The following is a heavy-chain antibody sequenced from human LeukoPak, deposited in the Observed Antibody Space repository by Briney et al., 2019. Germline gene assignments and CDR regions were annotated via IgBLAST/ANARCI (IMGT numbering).Heavy chain of an antibody. CDR2: IYYSGST. CDR3: ARGQIVGATTYYYYMDV. CDR1: GGSISSYY. J-gene: IGHJ6*03. Sequence: PSETLSLTCTVSGGSISSYYWSWIRQPPGKGLEWIGYIYYSGSTNYNPSLKSRVTISVDTSKNQFSLKLSSVTAADTAVYYCARGQIVGATTYYYYMDVWGKGTTVTVSS. V-gene: IGHV4-59*01. D-gene: IGHD1-26*01.